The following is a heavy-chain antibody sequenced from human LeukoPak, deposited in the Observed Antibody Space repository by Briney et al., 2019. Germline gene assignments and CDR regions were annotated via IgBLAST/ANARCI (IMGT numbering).Heavy chain of an antibody. J-gene: IGHJ4*02. CDR3: ARDPYSGSYHLLFDY. V-gene: IGHV3-21*01. CDR2: ISSSSSYI. D-gene: IGHD1-26*01. CDR1: GFTFSSYS. Sequence: GGSLRLSCAPSGFTFSSYSMNWVRQAPGKGLEWVSSISSSSSYIYYADSVKGRFTISRDSAKNSLYLQMNSLRAEDTAVYYCARDPYSGSYHLLFDYWGQGTLVTVSS.